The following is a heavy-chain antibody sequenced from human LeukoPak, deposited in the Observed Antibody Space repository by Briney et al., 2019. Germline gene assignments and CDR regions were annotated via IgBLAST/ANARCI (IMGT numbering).Heavy chain of an antibody. CDR1: GGSFSGYY. CDR3: ARVGEWLLYYYYYYMDV. CDR2: INHSGST. J-gene: IGHJ6*03. Sequence: SETLSLTCAVYGGSFSGYYWSWIRQPPGKGLKWIGEINHSGSTNYNPSLKSRVTISVDTSKNQFSLKLSSVTAADTAVYYCARVGEWLLYYYYYYMDVWGKGTTVTVSS. V-gene: IGHV4-34*01. D-gene: IGHD3-16*01.